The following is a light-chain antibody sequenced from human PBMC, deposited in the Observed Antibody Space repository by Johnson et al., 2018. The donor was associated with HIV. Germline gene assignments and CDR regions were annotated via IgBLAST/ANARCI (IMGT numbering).Light chain of an antibody. Sequence: QSVLTQPPSVSAAPGQKVTISCSGSSSNIGNNYVSWYQQLPGTAPKLLIYDNNKRPSGIPDRFSGSKSGTSATLGITGLQTGDEADYYCGTWDSSLSADVFGTGTKVPV. J-gene: IGLJ1*01. CDR2: DNN. CDR1: SSNIGNNY. CDR3: GTWDSSLSADV. V-gene: IGLV1-51*01.